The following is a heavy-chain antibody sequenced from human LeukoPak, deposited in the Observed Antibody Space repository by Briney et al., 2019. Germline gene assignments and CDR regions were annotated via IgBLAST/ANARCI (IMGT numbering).Heavy chain of an antibody. D-gene: IGHD3-22*01. J-gene: IGHJ4*02. Sequence: GGSLRLSCAASGFTVSSNYMSWVRQAPGKGLEWVSVIYSGGSTYYADSVEGRFTISRDNSKNTLYLQMNSLRAEDTAVYYCASSIHYYDSSGTEGWGQGTLVTVSS. V-gene: IGHV3-66*01. CDR1: GFTVSSNY. CDR2: IYSGGST. CDR3: ASSIHYYDSSGTEG.